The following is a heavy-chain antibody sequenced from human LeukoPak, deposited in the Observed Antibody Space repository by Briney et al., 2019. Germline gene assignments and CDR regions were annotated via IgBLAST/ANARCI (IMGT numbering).Heavy chain of an antibody. Sequence: GGSLRLSCAASGFTFSDYWMSWVRQAPGKGLEWVANIKEDGSEKYYVDPVEGRFTVSRDNAKSSLYLQMNSLRPEDTAVYYCARDPAAWDYWGQGTLVTVSS. CDR2: IKEDGSEK. J-gene: IGHJ4*02. D-gene: IGHD6-13*01. CDR1: GFTFSDYW. CDR3: ARDPAAWDY. V-gene: IGHV3-7*01.